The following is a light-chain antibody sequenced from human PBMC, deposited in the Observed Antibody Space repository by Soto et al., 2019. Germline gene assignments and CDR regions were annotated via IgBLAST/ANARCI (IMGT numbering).Light chain of an antibody. Sequence: QSVLTQPASVSGSPGQSITISCTGTSSDVGSYNLVSWYQQHPGKAPKLMIYEGSKRPSGVSNRFSGSKSGNTASLTISGLQVEDEADYYCCSYAGSSTFVFGTGTRSPS. CDR1: SSDVGSYNL. CDR2: EGS. J-gene: IGLJ1*01. CDR3: CSYAGSSTFV. V-gene: IGLV2-23*01.